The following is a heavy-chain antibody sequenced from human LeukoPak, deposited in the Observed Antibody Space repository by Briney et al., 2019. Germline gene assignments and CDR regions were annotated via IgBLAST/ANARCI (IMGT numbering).Heavy chain of an antibody. V-gene: IGHV3-21*01. CDR3: ARWVPRTRPHAFDI. CDR2: ISSSSSYI. CDR1: GFTFSSYS. Sequence: GGSLRLSCAASGFTFSSYSMNWVRQAPGKGLEWVSSISSSSSYIYYADSEKGRFTISRDNAKNSLYLQMNSLRAEDTAVYYCARWVPRTRPHAFDIWGQGTMVTVSS. D-gene: IGHD1-1*01. J-gene: IGHJ3*02.